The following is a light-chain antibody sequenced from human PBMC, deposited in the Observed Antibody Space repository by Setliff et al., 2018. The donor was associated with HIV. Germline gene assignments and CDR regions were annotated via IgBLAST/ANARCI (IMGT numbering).Light chain of an antibody. Sequence: LTQPASVSGSPGQSITISRTGTSSDVGGYNYVSWYQQHPGKAPKLMIYEVSNRPSGVSNRFSGSKSGNTASLTISGLQAEDEADYYCSSYTSSSTPYVFGTGTKVTVL. CDR3: SSYTSSSTPYV. CDR1: SSDVGGYNY. V-gene: IGLV2-14*01. CDR2: EVS. J-gene: IGLJ1*01.